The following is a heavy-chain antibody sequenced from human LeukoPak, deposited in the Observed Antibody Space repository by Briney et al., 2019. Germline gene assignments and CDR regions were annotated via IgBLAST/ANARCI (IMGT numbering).Heavy chain of an antibody. D-gene: IGHD2-2*01. J-gene: IGHJ4*02. CDR3: AKEIVVVPGANFDY. V-gene: IGHV3-23*01. CDR1: GFTFTSYA. Sequence: PGGSLRLSCAASGFTFTSYAMSWVRQAPGKGLEWVSAISGSGGTTYYAHSVKGRFTISRDNSKNTLYLQMNSLRAEDTAVYYCAKEIVVVPGANFDYWGQGTLVTVSS. CDR2: ISGSGGTT.